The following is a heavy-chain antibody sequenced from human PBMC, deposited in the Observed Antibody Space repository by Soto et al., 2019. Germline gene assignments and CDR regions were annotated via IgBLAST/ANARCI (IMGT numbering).Heavy chain of an antibody. Sequence: SETLSLTCAVYGGSFSGYYWSWIRQPPGKGLEWIGEINHSGSTNYNPSLKSRVTISVDTSKNQFSLKLSSVTAADTAVYYCESGSGHSGLEFDYWGQGTLVTVSS. CDR1: GGSFSGYY. J-gene: IGHJ4*02. V-gene: IGHV4-34*01. CDR2: INHSGST. D-gene: IGHD5-12*01. CDR3: ESGSGHSGLEFDY.